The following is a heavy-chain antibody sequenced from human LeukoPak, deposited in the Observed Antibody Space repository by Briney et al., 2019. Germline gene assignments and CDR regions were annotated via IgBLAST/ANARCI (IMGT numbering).Heavy chain of an antibody. J-gene: IGHJ3*02. Sequence: SVNVSCKASGCTFTSSAVQGVGQARGQRLDVIGLIVLGSGNTNYAQKFQERVTITRDMSTSTAYMELSSLRSEDTAVYYCAAGVVRSVAGTGGAFDIWGQGTMVTVSS. D-gene: IGHD6-19*01. CDR1: GCTFTSSA. V-gene: IGHV1-58*01. CDR2: IVLGSGNT. CDR3: AAGVVRSVAGTGGAFDI.